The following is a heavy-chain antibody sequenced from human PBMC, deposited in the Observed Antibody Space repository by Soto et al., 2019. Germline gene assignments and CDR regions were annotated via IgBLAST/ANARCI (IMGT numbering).Heavy chain of an antibody. CDR1: GYTFTSYA. CDR2: INAGNGNT. V-gene: IGHV1-3*05. CDR3: ARAVAVPAAFDY. Sequence: QVQLEQSEAEEKKPGASVKVSCKASGYTFTSYAMHWVRQAPGQRLEWMGWINAGNGNTKYSQKFQGRVTITRGTSASTAYMETSNLTSADTAVYYCARAVAVPAAFDYWGQGTLVTVSS. D-gene: IGHD6-19*01. J-gene: IGHJ4*02.